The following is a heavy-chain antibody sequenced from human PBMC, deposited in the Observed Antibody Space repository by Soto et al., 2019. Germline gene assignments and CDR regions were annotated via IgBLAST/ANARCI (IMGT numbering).Heavy chain of an antibody. J-gene: IGHJ4*02. D-gene: IGHD3-22*01. V-gene: IGHV1-18*04. CDR3: ATDGNNDSSGRYF. Sequence: ASVKVSCKAFGFIFNNYAISWGRQAPGQGLEWMGWISANSGNTNYAQKLQGRVTMTTDTSTSTAYMELRSLRSDDTAVYYCATDGNNDSSGRYFWGQGTTATASS. CDR1: GFIFNNYA. CDR2: ISANSGNT.